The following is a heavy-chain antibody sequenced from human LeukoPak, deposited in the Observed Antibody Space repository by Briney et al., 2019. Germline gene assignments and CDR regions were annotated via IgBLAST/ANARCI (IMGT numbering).Heavy chain of an antibody. CDR2: IIPILGIA. CDR3: ARASDGDYTTTFDY. J-gene: IGHJ4*02. CDR1: GGTFSSYA. D-gene: IGHD4-17*01. V-gene: IGHV1-69*04. Sequence: GASVKVSCKASGGTFSSYAISWGRQAPGQGLEWMGRIIPILGIANYAQKFQGRVTITADKSTSTAYMELSSLRSEDTAVYYCARASDGDYTTTFDYWGQGTLVTVSS.